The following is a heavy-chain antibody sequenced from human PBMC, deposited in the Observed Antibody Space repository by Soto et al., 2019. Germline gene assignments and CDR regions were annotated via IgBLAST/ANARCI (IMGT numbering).Heavy chain of an antibody. CDR2: LPYDGSYR. D-gene: IGHD6-6*01. CDR3: AKDYSSSSGGYYYYMDV. V-gene: IGHV3-30*18. J-gene: IGHJ6*03. CDR1: GFPFSGYG. Sequence: QVHLVESGGAVVQPGGSLRLSCAASGFPFSGYGMHWVRQAPGKGLEWVAVLPYDGSYRYHADSVRGRFTISRDNSKNTLYLHMNSLRAEDTAVYYCAKDYSSSSGGYYYYMDVWGKGTTVTVSS.